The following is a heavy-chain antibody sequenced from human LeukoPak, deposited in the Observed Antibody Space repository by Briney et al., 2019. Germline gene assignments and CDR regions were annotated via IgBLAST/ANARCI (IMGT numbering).Heavy chain of an antibody. J-gene: IGHJ6*02. Sequence: GGSLRLSCVASGFSFNTFAMTWVRQAPGKGLEWVSTISDYPHYADSVRGRFTISRDNSRKTVFLQMNSLTPEDAATYYCTKDSQGSYDGFWYGTYGMDVWGQGTTVTVSS. CDR3: TKDSQGSYDGFWYGTYGMDV. CDR1: GFSFNTFA. D-gene: IGHD3-16*01. CDR2: ISDYP. V-gene: IGHV3-23*05.